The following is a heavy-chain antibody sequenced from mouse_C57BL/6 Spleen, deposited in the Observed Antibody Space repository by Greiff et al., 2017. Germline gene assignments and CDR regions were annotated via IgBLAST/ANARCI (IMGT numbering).Heavy chain of an antibody. J-gene: IGHJ4*01. V-gene: IGHV1-82*01. CDR2: IYPGDGDT. D-gene: IGHD1-1*01. Sequence: QVQLQQSGPELVKPGASVKISCKASGYAFSSSWMNWVKQRPGKGLEWIGRIYPGDGDTNYNGKFKGKATLTADKSSSTAYMQLSSLTSEDSAVYFCAREEVLLRSYAMDYWCQGTSVTVSS. CDR3: AREEVLLRSYAMDY. CDR1: GYAFSSSW.